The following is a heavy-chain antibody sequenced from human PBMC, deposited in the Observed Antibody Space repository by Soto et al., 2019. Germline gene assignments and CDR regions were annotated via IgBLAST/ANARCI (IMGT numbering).Heavy chain of an antibody. CDR2: MNPNSGNT. J-gene: IGHJ4*02. CDR3: ARAGRTETGFDY. Sequence: ASVKVSCKASGNTFTSYDINWVRQATGQGLEWMGWMNPNSGNTGYAQKFQGRVTMTRNTSISTAYMELSSLRSEDTAVYYCARAGRTETGFDYWGQGTLVTVSS. CDR1: GNTFTSYD. V-gene: IGHV1-8*01.